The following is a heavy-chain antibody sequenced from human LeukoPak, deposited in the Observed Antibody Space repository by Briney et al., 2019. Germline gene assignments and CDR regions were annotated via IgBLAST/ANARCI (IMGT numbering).Heavy chain of an antibody. CDR1: GGSISSSNYF. CDR3: ARYVVYGSGKYYFDY. D-gene: IGHD3-10*01. J-gene: IGHJ4*02. Sequence: SETLSLTCTVSGGSISSSNYFWSWIRQPPGQELEWIASINYGGTTYYNPSLKSRVTISVDTSKNQFSLRLSSVTAADTAVYLCARYVVYGSGKYYFDYWGQGSLVSVSS. V-gene: IGHV4-39*01. CDR2: INYGGTT.